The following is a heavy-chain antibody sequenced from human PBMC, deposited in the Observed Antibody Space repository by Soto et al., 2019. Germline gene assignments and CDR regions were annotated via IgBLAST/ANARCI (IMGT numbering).Heavy chain of an antibody. CDR1: GDSVSSNSAA. D-gene: IGHD1-26*01. CDR3: IKQKGDSGNYNGMAV. J-gene: IGHJ6*01. Sequence: PSQTLSLTCAISGDSVSSNSAAWNWIRQSPSRGLEWLGRAYYRSQWYYDSAVSVRSRITVIPDTSKNQFSLQLNSVTPEDTAVYYCIKQKGDSGNYNGMAVWGQGTKVTVSS. CDR2: AYYRSQWYY. V-gene: IGHV6-1*01.